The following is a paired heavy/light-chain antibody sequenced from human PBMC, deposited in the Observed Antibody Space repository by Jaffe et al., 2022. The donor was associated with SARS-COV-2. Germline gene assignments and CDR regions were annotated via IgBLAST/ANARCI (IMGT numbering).Heavy chain of an antibody. CDR1: GFTFDDYA. Sequence: EVQLVESGGGLVQPGRSLRLSCAASGFTFDDYAMHWVRQAPGKGLEWVSGISWNSGSIGYADSVKGRFTISRDNAKNSLYLQMNSLRAEDTALYYCAKFGSRYQLPQHFWYFDLWGRGTLVTVSS. CDR3: AKFGSRYQLPQHFWYFDL. D-gene: IGHD2-2*01. CDR2: ISWNSGSI. J-gene: IGHJ2*01. V-gene: IGHV3-9*01.
Light chain of an antibody. J-gene: IGLJ1*01. CDR2: EVS. CDR3: SSYAGSNKGV. Sequence: QSALTQPPSASGSPGQSVTISCTGTSSDVGGYNYVSWYQQHPGKAPKLMIYEVSKRPSGVPDRFSGSKSGNTASLTVSGLQAEDEADYYCSSYAGSNKGVFGTGTKVTVL. V-gene: IGLV2-8*01. CDR1: SSDVGGYNY.